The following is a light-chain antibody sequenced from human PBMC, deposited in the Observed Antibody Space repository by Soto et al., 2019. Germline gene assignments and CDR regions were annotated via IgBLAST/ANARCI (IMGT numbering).Light chain of an antibody. CDR2: GAS. CDR3: QQYNNWPPWT. Sequence: EVVMTQSPATLSLSPGERATLSCRASQSVSSNLAWYQQKPGQAPRLLIFGASTRATGIPARFSGSGSGTEFTLTISRLQSEDFGVYYCQQYNNWPPWTFGQGTKVEFK. J-gene: IGKJ1*01. CDR1: QSVSSN. V-gene: IGKV3D-15*01.